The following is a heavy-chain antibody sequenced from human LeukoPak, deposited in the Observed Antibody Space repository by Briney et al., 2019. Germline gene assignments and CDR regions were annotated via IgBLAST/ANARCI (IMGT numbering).Heavy chain of an antibody. CDR2: IWYDGSNK. D-gene: IGHD3-22*01. Sequence: GGSLRLSCAASGFTFSSYGMHWVRQAPGKGLEWVSVIWYDGSNKYYADSVKGRFTISRDNSKNTLYLQMNSLRAEHTAVYYCARDSRDYYDSTGAFDIWGQGTMVTVSS. CDR3: ARDSRDYYDSTGAFDI. J-gene: IGHJ3*02. CDR1: GFTFSSYG. V-gene: IGHV3-33*01.